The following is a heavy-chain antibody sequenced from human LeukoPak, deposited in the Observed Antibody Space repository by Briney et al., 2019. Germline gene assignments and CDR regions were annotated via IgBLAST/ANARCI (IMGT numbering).Heavy chain of an antibody. CDR3: AKEEGYYDSSGAFDY. V-gene: IGHV3-23*01. J-gene: IGHJ4*02. CDR1: GFTFSTYG. CDR2: ISVSGGDT. D-gene: IGHD3-22*01. Sequence: HSGGTLRLSCAASGFTFSTYGMGWVRQAPGKGLEWVSAISVSGGDTYYADSVKGRFTISRDNSKNTLYLQMNSLRAEDTAVYYCAKEEGYYDSSGAFDYWGQGTLVTVSS.